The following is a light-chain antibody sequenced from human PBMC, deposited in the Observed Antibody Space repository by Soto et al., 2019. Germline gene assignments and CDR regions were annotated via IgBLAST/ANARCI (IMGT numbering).Light chain of an antibody. CDR2: TSS. CDR3: QLFANLPMT. CDR1: QGIGNY. J-gene: IGKJ5*01. Sequence: DIQMTQSPSSLSAAVGDRVTITCRASQGIGNYLAWYQQKPGKVPKLLIYTSSTLQSGVPSRFSGSGSGTDFTLTFSSLQPQDMATYYCQLFANLPMTFGQGTRLEI. V-gene: IGKV1-27*01.